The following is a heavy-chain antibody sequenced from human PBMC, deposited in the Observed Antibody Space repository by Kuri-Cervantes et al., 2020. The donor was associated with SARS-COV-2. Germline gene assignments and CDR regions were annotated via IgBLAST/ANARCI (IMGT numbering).Heavy chain of an antibody. D-gene: IGHD6-13*01. CDR1: GFTFSGSA. CDR2: ISSSSSTI. Sequence: GGSLRLSCAASGFTFSGSAMHRVRQAPGKGLEWVSYISSSSSTIYYADSVKGRFTISRDNAKNSLYLQMNSLRDEDTAVYYCARAISSWFDYWGQGTLVTVSS. V-gene: IGHV3-48*02. J-gene: IGHJ4*02. CDR3: ARAISSWFDY.